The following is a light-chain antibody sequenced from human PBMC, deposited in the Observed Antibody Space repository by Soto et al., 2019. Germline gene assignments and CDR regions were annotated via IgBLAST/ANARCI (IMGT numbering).Light chain of an antibody. CDR3: QQYSSLWT. Sequence: EIVLTQSPATLSLSPGERATLSFRASQSVSSYIAWYQQKPGQAPRLLIYGASSRATGIPDRFSGSGSGTDFTLSISRLEPEDFAVYYCQQYSSLWTFGQGTKVDIK. CDR2: GAS. V-gene: IGKV3-20*01. J-gene: IGKJ1*01. CDR1: QSVSSY.